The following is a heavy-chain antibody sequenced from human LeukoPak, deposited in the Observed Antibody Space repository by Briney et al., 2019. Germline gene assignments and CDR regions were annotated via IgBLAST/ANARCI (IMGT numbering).Heavy chain of an antibody. J-gene: IGHJ6*03. D-gene: IGHD2-15*01. CDR2: IIPIFGTA. CDR3: ARDVKVVVAANYYYYMDV. V-gene: IGHV1-69*05. Sequence: SVKVSCKASGGTFGSYAISWVRQAPGQGLEWMGRIIPIFGTANYAQKFQGRVTITTDESTSTAYMELSSLRSEDTAVYYCARDVKVVVAANYYYYMDVWGKGTTVTVSS. CDR1: GGTFGSYA.